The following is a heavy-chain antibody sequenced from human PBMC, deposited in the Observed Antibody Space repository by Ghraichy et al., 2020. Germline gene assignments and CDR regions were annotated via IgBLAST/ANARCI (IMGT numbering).Heavy chain of an antibody. CDR2: IYYSGST. CDR3: ARGDETYAFDI. Sequence: TLSLTCTVSGGSISSGDYYWSWIRQPPGKGLEWIGYIYYSGSTYYNPSLKSRVTISVDTSKNQFSLKLSSVTAADTAVYYCARGDETYAFDIWGQGTMVTVSS. CDR1: GGSISSGDYY. V-gene: IGHV4-30-4*01. J-gene: IGHJ3*02.